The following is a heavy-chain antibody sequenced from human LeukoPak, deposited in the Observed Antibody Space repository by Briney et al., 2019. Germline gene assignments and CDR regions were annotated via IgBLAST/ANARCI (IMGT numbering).Heavy chain of an antibody. CDR3: ARDLAYYDLGGLRVGQWPKYFQH. CDR1: GFTFSSYS. Sequence: GGSLRLSCAASGFTFSSYSMNWVRQAPGKGLEWVSYISSSSSTIYYADSVKGRFTISRDNAKNSLYLQMNSLRAEDTAVYYCARDLAYYDLGGLRVGQWPKYFQHWGQGTLVTVSS. J-gene: IGHJ1*01. D-gene: IGHD3-3*01. V-gene: IGHV3-48*01. CDR2: ISSSSSTI.